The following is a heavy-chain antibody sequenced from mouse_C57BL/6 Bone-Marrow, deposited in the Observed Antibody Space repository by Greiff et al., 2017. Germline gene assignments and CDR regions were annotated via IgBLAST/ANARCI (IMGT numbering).Heavy chain of an antibody. D-gene: IGHD2-3*01. V-gene: IGHV1-81*01. CDR2: IYPRSGNT. Sequence: QVQLKQSGAELARPGASVKLSCKASGYTFTSYGISWVKQRTGQGLEWIGEIYPRSGNTYYNEKFKGKATLTADKSSSTAYMELRSLTSEDSAVYFCARPLYDGYLFAYWGQGTLGTVSA. J-gene: IGHJ3*01. CDR3: ARPLYDGYLFAY. CDR1: GYTFTSYG.